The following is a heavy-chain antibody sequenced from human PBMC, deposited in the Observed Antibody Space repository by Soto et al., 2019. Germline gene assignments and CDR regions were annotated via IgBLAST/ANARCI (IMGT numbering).Heavy chain of an antibody. Sequence: QVQLVQSGAEVKKPGSSVKVSCKASGGTFSSYISWVRQAPGQGLEWLGRIIPILGIANYAQKFQGKVTITADKSTSTAYMELSSLRSEDTAVYYCANLATADTLDYWGQGTLVTVSS. CDR2: IIPILGIA. CDR3: ANLATADTLDY. D-gene: IGHD6-13*01. J-gene: IGHJ4*02. V-gene: IGHV1-69*02. CDR1: GGTFSSY.